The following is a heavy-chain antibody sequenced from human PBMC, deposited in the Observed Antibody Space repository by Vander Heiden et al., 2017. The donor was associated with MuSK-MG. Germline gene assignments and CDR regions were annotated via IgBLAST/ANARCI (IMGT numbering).Heavy chain of an antibody. Sequence: QVQLQESGPGLVKPSQTLSLTCTVSGGSISSGGYYWSWIRQHPGKGLEWIGYIYYSGSTYYNPSLKSRVTISVDTSKNQCSLKLSSVTAADTAVYYCARDLPRGHWGSKAFDIWGQGTMVTVSS. CDR1: GGSISSGGYY. J-gene: IGHJ3*02. CDR3: ARDLPRGHWGSKAFDI. D-gene: IGHD7-27*01. V-gene: IGHV4-31*03. CDR2: IYYSGST.